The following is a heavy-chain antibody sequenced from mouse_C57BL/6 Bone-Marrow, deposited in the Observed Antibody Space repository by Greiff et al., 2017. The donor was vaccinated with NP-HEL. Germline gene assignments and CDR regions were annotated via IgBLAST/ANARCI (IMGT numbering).Heavy chain of an antibody. CDR3: AREKFYYGVDY. CDR1: GFTFSDYY. J-gene: IGHJ2*01. V-gene: IGHV5-16*01. Sequence: EVHLVESEGGLVQPGSSMKLSCTASGFTFSDYYMAWVRQVPEKGLEWVANINYDGSSTYYLDSLKSRFIISRDNATNILYLQMSSLKSEDTATYYCAREKFYYGVDYWGQGTTLTVSS. CDR2: INYDGSST. D-gene: IGHD2-13*01.